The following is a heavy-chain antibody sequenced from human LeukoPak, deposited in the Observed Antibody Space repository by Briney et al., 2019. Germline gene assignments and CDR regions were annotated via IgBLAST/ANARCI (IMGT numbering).Heavy chain of an antibody. V-gene: IGHV3-15*05. CDR1: GFTFSNAW. CDR3: ARGNLGADY. J-gene: IGHJ4*02. CDR2: IKSKTDGGTT. Sequence: PGGSLRLSCAASGFTFSNAWMSWVRQAPGKGLEWVGRIKSKTDGGTTDYAAPVKGRFTISRDTAKNTLYLQMNSLRAEDTAVYYCARGNLGADYWGQGTLVTVSS. D-gene: IGHD1-14*01.